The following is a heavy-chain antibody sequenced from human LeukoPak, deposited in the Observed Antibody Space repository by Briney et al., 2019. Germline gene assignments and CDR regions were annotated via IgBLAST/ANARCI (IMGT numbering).Heavy chain of an antibody. Sequence: GRSLRLSCAASGFTFDDYAMHWVRQAPRKGLEWVSGISWNSGSIGYADSVKGRFTISRDNAKNSLYLQMNSLRAEDMALYYCAKSPNFGVFIEIYFDYWGQGTLVTVSS. CDR3: AKSPNFGVFIEIYFDY. CDR1: GFTFDDYA. D-gene: IGHD3-3*01. J-gene: IGHJ4*02. V-gene: IGHV3-9*03. CDR2: ISWNSGSI.